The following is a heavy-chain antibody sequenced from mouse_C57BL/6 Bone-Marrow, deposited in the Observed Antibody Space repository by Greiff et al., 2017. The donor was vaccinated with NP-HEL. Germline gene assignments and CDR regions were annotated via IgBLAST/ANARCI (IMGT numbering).Heavy chain of an antibody. Sequence: EVKLQESGAELVRPGASVKLSCTVSGFNIKDDYMHWVKQRPEQGLEWIGWIDPENGDTAYASKFQGKATITADTSSHTASLQLSSLPSADTAVHDCTTGGSSPYAMDYWGQGTSVTVSS. CDR1: GFNIKDDY. J-gene: IGHJ4*01. CDR3: TTGGSSPYAMDY. CDR2: IDPENGDT. V-gene: IGHV14-4*01. D-gene: IGHD1-1*01.